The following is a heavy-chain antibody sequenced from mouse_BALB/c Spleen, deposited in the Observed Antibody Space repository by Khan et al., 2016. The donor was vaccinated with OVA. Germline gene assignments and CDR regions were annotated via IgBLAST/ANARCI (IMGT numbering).Heavy chain of an antibody. J-gene: IGHJ3*01. D-gene: IGHD1-1*01. CDR3: AREFFTTIVATPFAY. CDR2: ISSGGSYT. V-gene: IGHV5-9-3*01. Sequence: EVELVESGGDLVKPGGSLKLSCAASGFTFRNYAMSWVRQTPEKRLEWVATISSGGSYTYYPDSVQGRFTISRDNAKNTLYLQMSSLRSEDTAIFYCAREFFTTIVATPFAYWGQGTLVTVSA. CDR1: GFTFRNYA.